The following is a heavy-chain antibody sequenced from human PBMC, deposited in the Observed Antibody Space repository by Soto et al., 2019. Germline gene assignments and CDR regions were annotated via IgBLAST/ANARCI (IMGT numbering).Heavy chain of an antibody. CDR3: AGLVGNSWLDH. Sequence: QVQLQQSGPGLVKPSQTLSLTCAISGDSVSSNDAVWNWIRQSPSRGLEWLGRNYYRSIWQTEYAVSVKRRIPINPDAAKNPFSLQLNSVTPDDRAMYYCAGLVGNSWLDHGGQGTLVTVSA. CDR1: GDSVSSNDAV. V-gene: IGHV6-1*01. J-gene: IGHJ5*02. CDR2: NYYRSIWQT. D-gene: IGHD6-6*01.